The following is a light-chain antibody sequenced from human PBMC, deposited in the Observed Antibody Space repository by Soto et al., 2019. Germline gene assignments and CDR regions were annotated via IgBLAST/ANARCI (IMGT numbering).Light chain of an antibody. V-gene: IGLV1-51*02. CDR2: ENN. CDR3: GTWDSSLSAWV. Sequence: QSVLTQPPSVSAAPGQKVTISCSGSSSNIGNNYVSWYQQLPGTAPKILIYENNRRPSGIPDRFSGSKSGTSATLGITGRQTGDEADYYCGTWDSSLSAWVFGGGTKLTVL. J-gene: IGLJ3*02. CDR1: SSNIGNNY.